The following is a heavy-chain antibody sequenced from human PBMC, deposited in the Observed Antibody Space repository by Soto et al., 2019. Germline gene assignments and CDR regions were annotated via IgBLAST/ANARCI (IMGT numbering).Heavy chain of an antibody. CDR3: ARDGGGNGGLPPGNFDY. J-gene: IGHJ4*02. CDR1: GGSISSGGYY. CDR2: IYYSGST. Sequence: SETLSLTCTVSGGSISSGGYYWSWIRQHPGKGLEWIGYIYYSGSTYYNPSLKSRVTISVDTSKNQFSLKLSSVTAADTAVYYCARDGGGNGGLPPGNFDYWGQGTLVTVSS. D-gene: IGHD5-12*01. V-gene: IGHV4-31*03.